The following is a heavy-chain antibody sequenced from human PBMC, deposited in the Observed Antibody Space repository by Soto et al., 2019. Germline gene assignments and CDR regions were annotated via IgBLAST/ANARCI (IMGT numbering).Heavy chain of an antibody. D-gene: IGHD1-26*01. J-gene: IGHJ4*02. V-gene: IGHV1-69*08. CDR3: ARDRRWEPSDS. CDR2: IIPILGIA. Sequence: QVQLVQSGAEVKKPGSSVKVSCKASGGTFSSYTISWVRQAPGQGLEWMGRIIPILGIANYAQKFQGRVTITADKSTSTGYMELSSLRSEDTAVYYCARDRRWEPSDSWGQGTLVTVSS. CDR1: GGTFSSYT.